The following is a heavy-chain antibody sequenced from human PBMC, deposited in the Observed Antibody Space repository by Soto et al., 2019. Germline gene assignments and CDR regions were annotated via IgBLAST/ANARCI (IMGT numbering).Heavy chain of an antibody. CDR3: ARDGIAVAGYYYGMDV. CDR1: GFTFSSYD. Sequence: GGSLRLSCAASGFTFSSYDMHWVRQAPGKGLEWVSYISSSSSTIYYADSVKGRFTISRDNAKNSLYLQMNSLRDEDTAVYYCARDGIAVAGYYYGMDVWGQGTKVTVSS. V-gene: IGHV3-48*02. J-gene: IGHJ6*02. D-gene: IGHD6-19*01. CDR2: ISSSSSTI.